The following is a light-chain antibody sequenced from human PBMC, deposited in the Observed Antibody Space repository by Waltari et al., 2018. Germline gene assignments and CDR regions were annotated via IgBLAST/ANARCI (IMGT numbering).Light chain of an antibody. J-gene: IGKJ1*01. CDR3: QHYLRLPVT. CDR1: QSVCRA. V-gene: IGKV3-20*01. CDR2: GAS. Sequence: EIVLTQSPGTLSLSLGERATLSCRASQSVCRALTWYQQKPGQAPSLRIYGASTRAPGIPDRFIGSGYGTDVSLTRSRLELDDISVYLWQHYLRLPVTFGQGTTVEI.